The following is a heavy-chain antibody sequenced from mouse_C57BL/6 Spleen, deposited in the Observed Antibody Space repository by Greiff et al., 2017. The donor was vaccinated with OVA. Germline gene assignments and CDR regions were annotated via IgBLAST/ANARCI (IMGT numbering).Heavy chain of an antibody. D-gene: IGHD1-1*01. CDR1: GYAFSSSW. V-gene: IGHV1-82*01. Sequence: VQLQESGPELVKPGASVKISCKASGYAFSSSWMNWVKQRPGKGLEWIGRIYPGDGDTNYNGKFKGKATLTADKSSSTAYMQLSSLTSEDSAVYFCARDYGSRYYFDYWGQGTTLTVSS. J-gene: IGHJ2*01. CDR2: IYPGDGDT. CDR3: ARDYGSRYYFDY.